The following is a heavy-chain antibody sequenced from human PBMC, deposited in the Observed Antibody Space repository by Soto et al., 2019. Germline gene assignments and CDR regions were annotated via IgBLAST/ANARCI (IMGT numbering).Heavy chain of an antibody. CDR2: ISSSSSYI. CDR3: ARDCSSTSCHPY. Sequence: PGGSLRLSCAAPGFTFSSYSMNWVRQAPGKGLEWVSSISSSSSYIYYADSVKGRFTISRDNAKNSLYLQMNSLRAEDTAVYYCARDCSSTSCHPYWGQGTLVTVSS. D-gene: IGHD2-2*01. CDR1: GFTFSSYS. V-gene: IGHV3-21*01. J-gene: IGHJ4*02.